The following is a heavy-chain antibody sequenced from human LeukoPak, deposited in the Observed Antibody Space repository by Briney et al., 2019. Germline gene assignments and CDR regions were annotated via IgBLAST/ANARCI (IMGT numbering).Heavy chain of an antibody. CDR3: ARVPVLLWFGDRRNWFDP. V-gene: IGHV3-21*04. CDR1: GFTFSSYS. D-gene: IGHD3-10*01. CDR2: ISSSSSYI. Sequence: GGSLRLSCAASGFTFSSYSMNWVRQAPGKGLEWVSSISSSSSYIYYADSVKGRFTISRDNAKNSLYLQMNSLRSEDTAVYYCARVPVLLWFGDRRNWFDPWGQGTLVTVSS. J-gene: IGHJ5*02.